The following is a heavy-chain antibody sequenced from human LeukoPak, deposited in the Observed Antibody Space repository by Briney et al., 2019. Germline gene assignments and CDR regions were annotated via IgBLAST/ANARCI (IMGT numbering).Heavy chain of an antibody. CDR2: ISASGGTT. J-gene: IGHJ4*02. CDR3: AKVREKQWLYYFDF. CDR1: GFTFSSYA. Sequence: QPGGSLGLSCAASGFTFSSYAMHWVRQAPGKGLEWVSLISASGGTTYYADSVKGRFTISRDNSENTLYLQMNSLRAEDTAVFYCAKVREKQWLYYFDFWGQGTLVTVSS. V-gene: IGHV3-23*01. D-gene: IGHD6-19*01.